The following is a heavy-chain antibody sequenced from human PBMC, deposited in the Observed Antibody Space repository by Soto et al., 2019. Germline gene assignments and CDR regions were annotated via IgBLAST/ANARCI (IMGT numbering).Heavy chain of an antibody. J-gene: IGHJ4*02. CDR3: ARSYSSNWYRCIDY. CDR2: ISSSSITM. CDR1: GFTFSNYG. V-gene: IGHV3-48*02. Sequence: GGSLRLSCAASGFTFSNYGMNWVRQAPGKGLEWVSYISSSSITMNYADSVKGRFTISRDNAKNSLYLQMNSLRDEDMAVYYCARSYSSNWYRCIDYWGQGTLVTVSS. D-gene: IGHD6-13*01.